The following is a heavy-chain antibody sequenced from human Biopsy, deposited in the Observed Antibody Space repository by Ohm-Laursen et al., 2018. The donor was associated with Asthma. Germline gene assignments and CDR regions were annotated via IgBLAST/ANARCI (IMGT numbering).Heavy chain of an antibody. J-gene: IGHJ2*01. D-gene: IGHD6-6*01. CDR1: GDAMSTSGSY. V-gene: IGHV4-39*02. CDR2: IYYSGRT. Sequence: SETLSLTCVVSGDAMSTSGSYWGWIRQSPGKGLEWIGSIYYSGRTHYNPSLKSRVTISADTSKNHFSLKVTSVTAADTAVYYCARAVSSSSYWYFDLWGRGDLVTVSS. CDR3: ARAVSSSSYWYFDL.